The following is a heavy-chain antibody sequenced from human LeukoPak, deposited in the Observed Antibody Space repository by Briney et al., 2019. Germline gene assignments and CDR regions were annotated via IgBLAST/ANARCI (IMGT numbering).Heavy chain of an antibody. Sequence: GESLKISCKGSGYVFTNYWIAWVRQEPEKGLEWMGIIHPSSSNTKYGPSFQGQVAISADKSISTAYLHWSNLRASDTAMYSCASHYETSGYFGFDIWGQGTMVTV. CDR2: IHPSSSNT. CDR1: GYVFTNYW. V-gene: IGHV5-51*01. CDR3: ASHYETSGYFGFDI. D-gene: IGHD3-22*01. J-gene: IGHJ3*02.